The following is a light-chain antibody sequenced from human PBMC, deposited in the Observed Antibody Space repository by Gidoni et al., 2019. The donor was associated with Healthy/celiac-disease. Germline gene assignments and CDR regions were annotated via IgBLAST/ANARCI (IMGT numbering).Light chain of an antibody. CDR3: QQRSNWPT. Sequence: EIVLTQSPATLSLSPGERATLSCGASQSVSSYLAWYQQKPGQAPRLLIYDASNRATGIPARFSGSGSGTDFTLTISSLEPEDFAVYYCQQRSNWPTFGQXTKVEIK. V-gene: IGKV3-11*01. CDR1: QSVSSY. CDR2: DAS. J-gene: IGKJ1*01.